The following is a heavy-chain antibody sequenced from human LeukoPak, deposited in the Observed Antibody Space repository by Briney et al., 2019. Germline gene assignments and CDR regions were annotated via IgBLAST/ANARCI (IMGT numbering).Heavy chain of an antibody. CDR3: TRDSGSYLSTYFQY. V-gene: IGHV1-2*02. Sequence: ASVKVSCKASGYTFTGNYIHWVRQAPGQGLEWMGWINPNSGGTKFAQNFQGRVTMTRDTSISTAYMELNRLRSDDTAIYYCTRDSGSYLSTYFQYWGQGTLVTVPS. D-gene: IGHD1-26*01. J-gene: IGHJ1*01. CDR2: INPNSGGT. CDR1: GYTFTGNY.